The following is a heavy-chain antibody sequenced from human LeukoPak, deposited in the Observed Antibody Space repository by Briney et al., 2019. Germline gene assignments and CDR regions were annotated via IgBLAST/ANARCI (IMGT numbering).Heavy chain of an antibody. CDR2: FDPEDGET. CDR1: GYTLTELS. V-gene: IGHV1-24*01. D-gene: IGHD3-22*01. J-gene: IGHJ3*02. CDR3: ATVTYYYDSSGFAFDI. Sequence: ASVTVSCKVSGYTLTELSMHWVRQAPGKGGEGMGGFDPEDGETIYAQKFQGRVTMTEDTSTDTAYMELSSLRSEDTAVYYCATVTYYYDSSGFAFDIWGQGTMVTVSS.